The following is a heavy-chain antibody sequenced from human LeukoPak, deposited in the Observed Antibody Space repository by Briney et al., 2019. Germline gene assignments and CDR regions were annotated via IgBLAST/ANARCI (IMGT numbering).Heavy chain of an antibody. J-gene: IGHJ5*02. D-gene: IGHD1-26*01. V-gene: IGHV1-24*01. CDR2: FDIEDGEI. CDR1: GNTLNEIS. Sequence: GASVKVSCKVSGNTLNEISIHWVRQAPGKGLEWMGGFDIEDGEIIYAQNFQGRVTMTRNTSISTAYMELSSLRSEDTAVYYCARGLGSPGFDPWGQGTLVTVSS. CDR3: ARGLGSPGFDP.